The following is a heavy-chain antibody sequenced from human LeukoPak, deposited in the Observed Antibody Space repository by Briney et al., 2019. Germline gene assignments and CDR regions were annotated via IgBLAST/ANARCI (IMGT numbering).Heavy chain of an antibody. D-gene: IGHD5-18*01. CDR1: GGSISSGSYY. CDR2: IYTSGST. CDR3: ARGLWRLRGFDI. J-gene: IGHJ3*02. V-gene: IGHV4-61*02. Sequence: SQTLSLTCTVSGGSISSGSYYWSWIRQPAGKGLEWIGRIYTSGSTNYNPSLKSRVTISVDTSKNQFSLKLSSVTAADTAVYYCARGLWRLRGFDIWGQGTMVTVSS.